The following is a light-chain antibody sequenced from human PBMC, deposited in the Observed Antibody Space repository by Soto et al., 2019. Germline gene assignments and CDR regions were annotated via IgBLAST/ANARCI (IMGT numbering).Light chain of an antibody. CDR1: SNGIGAYQY. V-gene: IGLV2-14*01. J-gene: IGLJ2*01. Sequence: QSAMTQPASVSASPGQSITLSCAGTSNGIGAYQYVSWYQHRPGKAPRLIIYDVTDRPSGVSSRFSGSKSDNSASLTISGLQSDDEADYYCSSFTTSLTVIFGGGTKLTVL. CDR2: DVT. CDR3: SSFTTSLTVI.